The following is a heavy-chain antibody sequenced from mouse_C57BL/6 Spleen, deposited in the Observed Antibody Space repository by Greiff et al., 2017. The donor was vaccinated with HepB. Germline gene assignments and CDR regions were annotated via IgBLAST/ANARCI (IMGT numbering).Heavy chain of an antibody. CDR2: INPNNGGT. CDR3: AREDGWAY. CDR1: GYTFTDYY. D-gene: IGHD2-3*01. J-gene: IGHJ3*01. V-gene: IGHV1-26*01. Sequence: VQLPQSGPELVKPGASVKISCKASGYTFTDYYMNWVKQSHGKSLEWIGDINPNNGGTSYNQKFKGKATLTVDKSSSTAYMELRSLTSEDSAVYYCAREDGWAYWGQGTLVTVSA.